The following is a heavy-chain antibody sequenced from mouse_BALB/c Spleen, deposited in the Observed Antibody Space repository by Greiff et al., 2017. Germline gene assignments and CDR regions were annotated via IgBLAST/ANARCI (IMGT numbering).Heavy chain of an antibody. Sequence: EVQGVESGGGLVKPGGSLKLSCAASGFTFSDYYMYWVRQTPEKRLEWVATISDGGSYTYYPDSVKGRFTISRDNAKNNLYLQMSSLKSEDTAMYYCAREERNYFDYWGQGTTLTVSS. CDR3: AREERNYFDY. CDR2: ISDGGSYT. V-gene: IGHV5-4*02. CDR1: GFTFSDYY. J-gene: IGHJ2*01.